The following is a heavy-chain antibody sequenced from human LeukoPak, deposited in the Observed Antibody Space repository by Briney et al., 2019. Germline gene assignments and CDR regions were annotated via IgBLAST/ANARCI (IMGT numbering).Heavy chain of an antibody. CDR3: AKAERVYYDILTGYYSPEY. J-gene: IGHJ4*02. CDR2: ISGSGGST. D-gene: IGHD3-9*01. CDR1: GFTFSSYA. V-gene: IGHV3-23*01. Sequence: GGSLRLSCAASGFTFSSYAMSWVRQAPGKGLEWVSAISGSGGSTYYADSVKGRFTISRDNSKNTLYLQMNSLRAEDTAVYYCAKAERVYYDILTGYYSPEYRGQGTLVTVSS.